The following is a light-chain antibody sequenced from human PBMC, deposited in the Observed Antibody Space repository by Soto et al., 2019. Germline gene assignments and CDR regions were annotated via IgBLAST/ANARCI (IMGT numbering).Light chain of an antibody. CDR3: CSNAGSYISV. Sequence: QSVLTQPRSVSGSPGQSVTISCTGTSGDVGGYNYVSWYRQHPGTAPKLLIYDVTKRPSGVPDRFSGSKSGNTASLTISGLQAEDEADYYCCSNAGSYISVFGGGTKLTVL. CDR1: SGDVGGYNY. CDR2: DVT. J-gene: IGLJ2*01. V-gene: IGLV2-11*01.